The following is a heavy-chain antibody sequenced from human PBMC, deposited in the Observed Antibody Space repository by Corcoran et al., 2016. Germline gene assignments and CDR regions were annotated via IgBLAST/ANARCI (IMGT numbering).Heavy chain of an antibody. V-gene: IGHV3-15*01. CDR3: NPYYPGGCAY. J-gene: IGHJ4*02. Sequence: EAQLVESGGGLVKPGGSLRLSCAGSGFTFSEAWMSWVRQAPGKGLEWVGRIKSKSDGGTADYAAPVKGRFTISRDDSKNTLYLQMDSLKTEGTAVYYCNPYYPGGCAYSGQGTLVTGSS. D-gene: IGHD3-10*01. CDR1: GFTFSEAW. CDR2: IKSKSDGGTA.